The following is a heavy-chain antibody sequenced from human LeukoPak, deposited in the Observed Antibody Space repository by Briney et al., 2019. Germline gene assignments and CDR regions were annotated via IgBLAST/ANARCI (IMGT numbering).Heavy chain of an antibody. CDR2: IYTSGST. J-gene: IGHJ5*02. Sequence: SETLSLTCTVSGGSISSYYWSWIRQPAGKGLEWIGRIYTSGSTNYNPSLKSRVTMSVDTSKNQFSLKLSSVTAADTAVYYCARDGGGGDPGAYNWFDPWGQGTLVTVSS. CDR1: GGSISSYY. V-gene: IGHV4-4*07. CDR3: ARDGGGGDPGAYNWFDP. D-gene: IGHD2-21*02.